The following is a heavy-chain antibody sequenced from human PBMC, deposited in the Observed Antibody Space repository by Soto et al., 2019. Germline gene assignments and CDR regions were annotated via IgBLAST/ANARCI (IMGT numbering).Heavy chain of an antibody. CDR3: AKERTGTLAY. CDR2: ITVSGGHT. CDR1: GFTFSSYA. Sequence: GGSLRLSCAASGFTFSSYAMTWVRQAPGKGLEWVSAITVSGGHTNYVDSVKGRFTISRDNSKNTLYLQMNSLRVEDTAIYYCAKERTGTLAYWGQGTLVTVSS. J-gene: IGHJ4*02. V-gene: IGHV3-23*01. D-gene: IGHD1-1*01.